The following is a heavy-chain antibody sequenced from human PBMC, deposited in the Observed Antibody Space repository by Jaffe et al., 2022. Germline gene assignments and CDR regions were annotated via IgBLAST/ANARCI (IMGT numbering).Heavy chain of an antibody. V-gene: IGHV3-7*05. D-gene: IGHD4-17*01. Sequence: EVQLVESGGGLVQPGGSLRLSCAASGFTFSSYWMSWVRQAPGKGLEWVANIKQDGSEKYYVDSVKGRFTISRDNAKNSLYLQMNSLRAEDTAVYYCARDAQNDYGDYDDAFDIWGQGTMVTVSS. CDR3: ARDAQNDYGDYDDAFDI. CDR2: IKQDGSEK. J-gene: IGHJ3*02. CDR1: GFTFSSYW.